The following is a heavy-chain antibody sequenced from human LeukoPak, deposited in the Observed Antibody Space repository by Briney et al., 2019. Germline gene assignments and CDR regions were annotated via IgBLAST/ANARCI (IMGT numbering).Heavy chain of an antibody. J-gene: IGHJ4*02. V-gene: IGHV4-59*01. CDR2: IYYSGST. CDR1: GGSISSYY. Sequence: SETLSLTCTVSGGSISSYYWSWIRQPPGKGLEWIGYIYYSGSTNYNPSLKSRVTISVDTSKNQFSLEVNSVTAADTAVYYCARGGIGELLENNFGYWGQGTLVTVSS. CDR3: ARGGIGELLENNFGY. D-gene: IGHD3-10*01.